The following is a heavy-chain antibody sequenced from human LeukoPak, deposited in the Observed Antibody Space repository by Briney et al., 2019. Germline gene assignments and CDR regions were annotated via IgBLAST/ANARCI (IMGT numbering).Heavy chain of an antibody. D-gene: IGHD5-18*01. CDR2: VSWNRGSI. Sequence: GGSLRLSCAASGFIFDDYAMHWVRQAPGKGLEWVSTVSWNRGSIGYADSVKGRFTISRDNAKNSLYLQMNSLRAEDMALYYCAKDIGGEGGYSYGLDYWGQGTLVTVSS. V-gene: IGHV3-9*03. CDR1: GFIFDDYA. CDR3: AKDIGGEGGYSYGLDY. J-gene: IGHJ4*02.